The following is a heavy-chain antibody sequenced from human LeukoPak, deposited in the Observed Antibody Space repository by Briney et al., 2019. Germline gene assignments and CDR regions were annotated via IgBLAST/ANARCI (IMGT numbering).Heavy chain of an antibody. CDR2: INPNSGGT. V-gene: IGHV1-2*02. D-gene: IGHD3-22*01. CDR3: ARVVYYDSSGYRYHDAFDI. Sequence: ASVKVSCKASGYTFTGYYMHWVRQAPGQGLEWMGWINPNSGGTNYAQKFQGRVTMTRDTSISTAYMELSRLRSDDTAVYYCARVVYYDSSGYRYHDAFDIWGQGTMVTVSS. CDR1: GYTFTGYY. J-gene: IGHJ3*02.